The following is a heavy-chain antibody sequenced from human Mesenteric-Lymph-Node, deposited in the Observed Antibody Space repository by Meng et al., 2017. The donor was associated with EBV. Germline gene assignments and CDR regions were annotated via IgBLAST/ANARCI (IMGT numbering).Heavy chain of an antibody. J-gene: IGHJ4*02. Sequence: QHTFKEFGPPRVKPTQTLPLTCTFSGFSLSTSGVGVGWSRQPPGKALEWLALIYWDDDKRYSPSLKSRLTITKDTSINQVVLTMINMDPVDTATYYCAHIKGGGNSGFLDYWGQGTLVTVSS. D-gene: IGHD4-23*01. CDR1: GFSLSTSGVG. V-gene: IGHV2-5*02. CDR3: AHIKGGGNSGFLDY. CDR2: IYWDDDK.